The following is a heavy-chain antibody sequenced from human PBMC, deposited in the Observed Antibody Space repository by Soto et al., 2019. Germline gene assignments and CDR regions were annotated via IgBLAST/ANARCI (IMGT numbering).Heavy chain of an antibody. CDR1: GGTFSSYA. D-gene: IGHD2-2*01. J-gene: IGHJ5*02. V-gene: IGHV1-69*13. Sequence: SVKVSCKASGGTFSSYAISWVRQAPGQGLEWMGGIIPIFGTANYAQKFQGRVTITADESTSTAYMELSSLRSEDTAVYYCAGYGVPAAIRWFDPWGQGTLVTVSS. CDR2: IIPIFGTA. CDR3: AGYGVPAAIRWFDP.